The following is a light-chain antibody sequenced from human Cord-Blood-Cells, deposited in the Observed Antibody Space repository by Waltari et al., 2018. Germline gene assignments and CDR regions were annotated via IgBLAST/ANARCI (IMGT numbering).Light chain of an antibody. CDR3: QQRSNWQIT. CDR1: QSVSSY. J-gene: IGKJ5*01. V-gene: IGKV3-11*01. CDR2: DAS. Sequence: EIVLTQSPATLSLSPGEGATLPCRASQSVSSYFAWYQQKPGQARRLLIYDASNRAPGIPARFSGSGSGTDFTLTISSLEPEDFAVYYCQQRSNWQITFGQGTRLEIK.